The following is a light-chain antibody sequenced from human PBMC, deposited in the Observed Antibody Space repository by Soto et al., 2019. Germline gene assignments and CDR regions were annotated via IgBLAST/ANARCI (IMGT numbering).Light chain of an antibody. CDR3: ETWDSNTQNWV. CDR1: SGHSSYI. Sequence: QPVLTQSSSASASLGSSVKLTCTLSSGHSSYIIAWHQQQPGKAPRYLMKLEGSGSYNKGSGVPDRFSGSSSGADRYLTISGLQFEDEAEYYCETWDSNTQNWVFGGGTKLTVL. V-gene: IGLV4-60*02. CDR2: LEGSGSY. J-gene: IGLJ3*02.